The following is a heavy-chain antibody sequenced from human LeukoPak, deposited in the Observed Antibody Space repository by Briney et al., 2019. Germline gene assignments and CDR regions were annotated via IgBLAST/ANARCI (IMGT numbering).Heavy chain of an antibody. D-gene: IGHD6-13*01. V-gene: IGHV3-30-3*01. CDR1: GFTFSSYA. CDR3: ARALSAEVAAALEY. J-gene: IGHJ4*02. Sequence: PGRSLRLSCAASGFTFSSYAMHWVRQAPGKGLEWVAVISYDGSNNYYADSVKGRFTISRDNSKNTLYLQMNSLRAEDTAVYYCARALSAEVAAALEYWGQGTLVTVSS. CDR2: ISYDGSNN.